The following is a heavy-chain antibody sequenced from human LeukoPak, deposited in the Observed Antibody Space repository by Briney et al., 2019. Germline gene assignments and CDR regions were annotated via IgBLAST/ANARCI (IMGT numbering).Heavy chain of an antibody. CDR2: ISWNSGYI. Sequence: GGSLRLSCAASGFTFNDYAMHWVRQPPGKGLEWLSIISWNSGYICYADSVKGRFTVSRDNTEDSVYLQMNSLRPEDTAVYFCAKVRGTYSSGFFFDSWGQGTLVTVSS. V-gene: IGHV3-9*01. CDR1: GFTFNDYA. J-gene: IGHJ4*02. CDR3: AKVRGTYSSGFFFDS. D-gene: IGHD6-19*01.